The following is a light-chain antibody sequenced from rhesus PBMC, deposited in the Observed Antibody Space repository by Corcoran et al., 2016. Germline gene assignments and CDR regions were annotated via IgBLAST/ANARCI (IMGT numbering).Light chain of an antibody. CDR3: QQYDDHPYS. CDR1: QSLLHTDGRTY. J-gene: IGKJ2*01. Sequence: REPASISCRSSQSLLHTDGRTYLYWYLQKPGQPPRLLIYRVSNRFSGVPDRFSGSGSGTDYTLTISSLQPEDFATYYCQQYDDHPYSFGQGTKVEIK. CDR2: RVS. V-gene: IGKV2-70*01.